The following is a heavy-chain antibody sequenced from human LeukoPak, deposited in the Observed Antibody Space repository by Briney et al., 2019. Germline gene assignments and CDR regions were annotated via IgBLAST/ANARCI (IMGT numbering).Heavy chain of an antibody. CDR1: GGTFISYA. Sequence: ASVKVSCKASGGTFISYAISWVRQAPGQGLEWMGRIIPILGIANYAQKFQGRVTITADKSTSTAYMELSSLRSEDTAVYYCARGEMATKSVLVYWGQGTLVTVSS. J-gene: IGHJ4*02. D-gene: IGHD5-24*01. CDR3: ARGEMATKSVLVY. V-gene: IGHV1-69*04. CDR2: IIPILGIA.